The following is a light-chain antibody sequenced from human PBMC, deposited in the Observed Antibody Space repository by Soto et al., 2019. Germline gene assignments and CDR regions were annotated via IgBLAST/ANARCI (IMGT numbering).Light chain of an antibody. V-gene: IGKV2-28*01. CDR3: MQALQAPIT. J-gene: IGKJ5*01. CDR1: QSLLHSNGYNY. Sequence: DIVMTQSPLSLPVTPGEPASISCRSSQSLLHSNGYNYLDWYLQQPGQSPQILIYLGSNRASGVPDRFSGSGSGTDFTLKISRVEAEDVGVYYCMQALQAPITFGQGTRLEIK. CDR2: LGS.